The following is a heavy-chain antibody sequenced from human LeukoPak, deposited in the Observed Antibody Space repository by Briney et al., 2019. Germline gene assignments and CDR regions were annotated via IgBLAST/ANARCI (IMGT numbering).Heavy chain of an antibody. CDR1: GYTFTVNG. D-gene: IGHD1-26*01. J-gene: IGHJ5*02. V-gene: IGHV1-18*01. CDR2: ISANNGNT. CDR3: ARGVGGSYFGWFDP. Sequence: ASVKVSCKASGYTFTVNGISWVRQAPGQRLKCMGWISANNGNTNYAQKFQGRVTMTTDTSTTTAYMELRSLRSDDTAVYYCARGVGGSYFGWFDPWGQGTLVTVSS.